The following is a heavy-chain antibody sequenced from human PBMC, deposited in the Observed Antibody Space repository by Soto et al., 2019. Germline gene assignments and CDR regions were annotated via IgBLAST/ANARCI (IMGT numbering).Heavy chain of an antibody. CDR2: IDWDDDK. CDR1: AFSLSTSGIC. V-gene: IGHV2-70*11. Sequence: TLTLTCTFSAFSLSTSGICVSWIRQPPGKALEWLARIDWDDDKYYSTSLRTRLTISKDTSKNQVVLTMTNMDPLDTATYYCARTLRQQPHSLRFAPCSQGTLDPGSS. CDR3: ARTLRQQPHSLRFAP. D-gene: IGHD6-13*01. J-gene: IGHJ5*02.